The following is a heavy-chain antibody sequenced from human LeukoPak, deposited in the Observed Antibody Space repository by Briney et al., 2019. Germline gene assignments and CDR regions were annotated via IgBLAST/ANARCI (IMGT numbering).Heavy chain of an antibody. Sequence: ASVKVSCTASGYTFTSYDINWVRQATGQGLEWMGWMNPNSGNTGYAQKFQGRVTITRNTSISTAYMELSSLRSEDTAVYYCARVGSSHLHYYYYYYMDVWGKGTTVTVSS. J-gene: IGHJ6*03. V-gene: IGHV1-8*01. CDR3: ARVGSSHLHYYYYYYMDV. CDR2: MNPNSGNT. D-gene: IGHD6-13*01. CDR1: GYTFTSYD.